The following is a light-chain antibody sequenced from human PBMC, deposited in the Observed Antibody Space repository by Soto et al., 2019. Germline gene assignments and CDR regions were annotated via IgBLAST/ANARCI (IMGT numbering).Light chain of an antibody. Sequence: DIQMTQSPSSLSASVGDRVTITCRASQGISNYLAWYQQKPGKVPKLLIYAASTLQSGVPSRFSGSGSGTDFNLPISSLQPEDFATYYCQKYISALIPFGQGTRLEIK. CDR2: AAS. V-gene: IGKV1-27*01. CDR3: QKYISALIP. J-gene: IGKJ5*01. CDR1: QGISNY.